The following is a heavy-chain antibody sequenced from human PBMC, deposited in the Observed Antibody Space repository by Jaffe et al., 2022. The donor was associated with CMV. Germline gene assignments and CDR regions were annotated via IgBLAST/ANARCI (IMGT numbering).Heavy chain of an antibody. CDR1: GGSVDTSGSF. CDR3: ARGLDYGDYTRRLIFDS. V-gene: IGHV4-39*01. CDR2: VYANGHT. Sequence: QLQLQESGPGLVKPSETLSLTCTVSGGSVDTSGSFWGWIRQPPGKEMEWIGHVYANGHTDYNPSLQSRVTISRDTSKNQFFLKLNSVTAADTAVFYCARGLDYGDYTRRLIFDSWGQGALVTVSS. D-gene: IGHD4-17*01. J-gene: IGHJ4*02.